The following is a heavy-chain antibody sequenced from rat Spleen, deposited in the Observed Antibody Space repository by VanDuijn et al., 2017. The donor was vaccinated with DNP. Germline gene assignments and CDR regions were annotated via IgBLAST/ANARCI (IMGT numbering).Heavy chain of an antibody. CDR1: GFTFSNYY. J-gene: IGHJ2*01. D-gene: IGHD1-10*01. CDR2: IRIGGGNT. V-gene: IGHV5-25*01. CDR3: ARHNNFDY. Sequence: EVQLVESGGGLVQPGRSMKLSCPASGFTFSNYYMAWVRQAPTKGQEWVAAIRIGGGNTYYRDSGKGRFTISRDNAKSTLYLQRDSLRSEDTDTYNYARHNNFDYWGQGVMVTVSA.